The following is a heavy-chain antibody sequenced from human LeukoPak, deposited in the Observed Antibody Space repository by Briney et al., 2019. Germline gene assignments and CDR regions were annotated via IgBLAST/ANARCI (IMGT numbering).Heavy chain of an antibody. D-gene: IGHD3-22*01. V-gene: IGHV3-23*01. CDR3: AKVRYYDVNGNEDY. Sequence: GGSLRLSCAASGFTFSSYAMSWVRQAPGKGLEWVSAISGSGGSTYYADSVKGRFAISRDNSKNTLYLEMNSLRAEDTAVYYCAKVRYYDVNGNEDYWGQGSLVTVSS. CDR1: GFTFSSYA. J-gene: IGHJ4*02. CDR2: ISGSGGST.